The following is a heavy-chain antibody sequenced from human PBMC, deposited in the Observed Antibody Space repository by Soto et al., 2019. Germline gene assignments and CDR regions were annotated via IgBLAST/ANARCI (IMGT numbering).Heavy chain of an antibody. J-gene: IGHJ4*02. CDR1: GFTFSSCA. Sequence: GGSLRLSCAASGFTFSSCAMSWVRQAPGKGLEWVSDISDSGDRTYYADSVKGRFTISRDNSKNTLYLQMNSLRAEDTAVYYCAKPRAVAGTSFFDYWGQGTLVTVSS. D-gene: IGHD6-19*01. CDR3: AKPRAVAGTSFFDY. V-gene: IGHV3-23*01. CDR2: ISDSGDRT.